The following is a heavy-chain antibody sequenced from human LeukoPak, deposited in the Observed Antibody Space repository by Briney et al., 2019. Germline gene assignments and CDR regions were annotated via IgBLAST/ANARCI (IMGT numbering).Heavy chain of an antibody. CDR3: ARAPRDSSTMLDR. D-gene: IGHD6-13*01. V-gene: IGHV1-46*01. Sequence: ASVKVSCKASGYTFTSFWIQWVRQAPGQGLEWMGLNNPSDGSTTYTHRFQGRVTVTRDTSTSTVYKDLSSLRSEDTAVYYCARAPRDSSTMLDRWGQGTLVTVSS. CDR1: GYTFTSFW. CDR2: NNPSDGST. J-gene: IGHJ5*02.